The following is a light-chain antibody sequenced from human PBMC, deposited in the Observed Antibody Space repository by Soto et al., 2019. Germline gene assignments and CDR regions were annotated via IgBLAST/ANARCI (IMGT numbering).Light chain of an antibody. CDR3: QQLNDYPIT. J-gene: IGKJ5*01. Sequence: ILLTQSPSSLSASVGDRGTITCRASQGIDSSFAWYQEKPEKAPKLLIYAASSLQSGVPSRFSGSGSGTDFTLTISSLQPEDFATYYCQQLNDYPITFGQGTRLEIK. V-gene: IGKV1-9*01. CDR1: QGIDSS. CDR2: AAS.